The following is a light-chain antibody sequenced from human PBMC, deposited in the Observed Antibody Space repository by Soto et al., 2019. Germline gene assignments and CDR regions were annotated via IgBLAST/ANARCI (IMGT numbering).Light chain of an antibody. V-gene: IGLV2-14*01. Sequence: QSALTQPASVSGSPGQSITISCTGTSSDVGGYNYVSWYQQHPGKAPKLMIYEVSNRPSGVSNRFSGSKSGNTASLTISGLKAEEGADYSCSSYTSSSTLNVVFGGGTKVTVL. CDR3: SSYTSSSTLNVV. J-gene: IGLJ2*01. CDR1: SSDVGGYNY. CDR2: EVS.